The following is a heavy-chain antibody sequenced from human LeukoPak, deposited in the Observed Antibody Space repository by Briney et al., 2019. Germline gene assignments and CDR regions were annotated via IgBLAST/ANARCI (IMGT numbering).Heavy chain of an antibody. V-gene: IGHV4-34*01. D-gene: IGHD1-26*01. J-gene: IGHJ4*02. CDR2: INHSGST. CDR1: GGSFSGYY. CDR3: ARGPYRYSGSYWSPTKYFDY. Sequence: SETLSLTCDVYGGSFSGYYWSWIRQPPGKGLEWIGEINHSGSTNYNPSLKSRVTISVDTSKNQFSLKLSSVTAADTAVYYCARGPYRYSGSYWSPTKYFDYWGQGTLVTVSS.